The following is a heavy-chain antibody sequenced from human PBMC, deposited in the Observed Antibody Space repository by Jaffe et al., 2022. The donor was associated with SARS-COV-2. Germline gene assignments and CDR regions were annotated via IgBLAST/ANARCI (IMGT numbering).Heavy chain of an antibody. CDR1: GFTFSSYS. D-gene: IGHD7-27*01. CDR3: ARGSELRNYYYYGMDV. J-gene: IGHJ6*02. V-gene: IGHV3-21*01. Sequence: EVQLVESGGGLVKPGGSLRLSCAASGFTFSSYSMNWVRQAPGKGLEWVSSISSSSSYIYYADSVKGRFTISRDNAKNSLYLQMNSLRAEDTAVYYCARGSELRNYYYYGMDVWGQGTTVTVSS. CDR2: ISSSSSYI.